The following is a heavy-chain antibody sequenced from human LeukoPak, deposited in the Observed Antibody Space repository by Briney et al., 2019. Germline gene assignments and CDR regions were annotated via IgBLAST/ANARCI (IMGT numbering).Heavy chain of an antibody. CDR1: GFTFSSYA. CDR3: ARDPSLGYCSGGSCYGGWFDP. Sequence: GGSLRLSCAASGFTFSSYAMHWVCQAPGKGLEWVAVISYDGSNKYYADSVKGRFTISRDNSKNTLYLQMNSLRAEDTAVYYCARDPSLGYCSGGSCYGGWFDPWGQGTLVTVSS. V-gene: IGHV3-30*04. CDR2: ISYDGSNK. J-gene: IGHJ5*02. D-gene: IGHD2-15*01.